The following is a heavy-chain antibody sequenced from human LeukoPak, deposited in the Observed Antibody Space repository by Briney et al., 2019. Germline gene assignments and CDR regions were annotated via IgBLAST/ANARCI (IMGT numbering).Heavy chain of an antibody. J-gene: IGHJ4*02. CDR2: IYYSGST. Sequence: SETLSLTCTVSGGSISSYYWSWIRQPPGKGLEWIGYIYYSGSTNYNPSLKSRVTISVDTSKNQFSLKLSSVTAADTAAYYCARLSWELPPIGPYFDYWGQGTLVTVSS. CDR3: ARLSWELPPIGPYFDY. CDR1: GGSISSYY. D-gene: IGHD1-26*01. V-gene: IGHV4-59*08.